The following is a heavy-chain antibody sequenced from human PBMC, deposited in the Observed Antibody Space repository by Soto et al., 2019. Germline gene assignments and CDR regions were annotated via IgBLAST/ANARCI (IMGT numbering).Heavy chain of an antibody. CDR2: ITTTGRNT. D-gene: IGHD6-13*01. Sequence: EMQLLESGGCLVQPGGSLRLSCAASGFTFISYGMTWVRQAPGKGLEWVSGITTTGRNTYYAESVKGRFTISRDNSKNVVYLQMNSRRAEDTAVYYCARGAAAAGTDWFDAWGQGTLVIVSS. CDR3: ARGAAAAGTDWFDA. J-gene: IGHJ5*02. CDR1: GFTFISYG. V-gene: IGHV3-23*01.